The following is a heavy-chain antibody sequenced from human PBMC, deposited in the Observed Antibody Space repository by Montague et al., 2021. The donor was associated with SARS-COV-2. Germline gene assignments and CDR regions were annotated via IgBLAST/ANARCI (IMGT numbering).Heavy chain of an antibody. J-gene: IGHJ4*02. Sequence: SETLSLTCTVSGGSVISDTYFWSWIRQPPGKGLEWIAYIYDSDTTNNNPSFWSRVSMSSDRSKNQFSLKLTSVTPADTAAYYCARAANILSGFYNHPFEYWGQGILVTVSS. D-gene: IGHD3-9*01. CDR1: GGSVISDTYF. CDR2: IYDSDTT. V-gene: IGHV4-61*01. CDR3: ARAANILSGFYNHPFEY.